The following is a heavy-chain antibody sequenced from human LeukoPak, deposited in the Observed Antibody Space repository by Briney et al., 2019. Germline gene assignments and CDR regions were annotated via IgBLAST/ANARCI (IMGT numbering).Heavy chain of an antibody. CDR3: ARHSSGWYPPPYWYFDL. V-gene: IGHV4-39*01. J-gene: IGHJ2*01. D-gene: IGHD6-19*01. CDR2: MYYSGST. Sequence: SETLSLTCTVSGGSISNSSYYWGWIRQPPGKGLEWIGSMYYSGSTYYNPSLKSRATISVDTSKNQFSLKLSSVTAADTAVYYCARHSSGWYPPPYWYFDLWGRGTLVTVSS. CDR1: GGSISNSSYY.